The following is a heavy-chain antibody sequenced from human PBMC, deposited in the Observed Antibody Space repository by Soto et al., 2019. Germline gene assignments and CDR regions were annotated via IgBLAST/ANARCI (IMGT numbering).Heavy chain of an antibody. V-gene: IGHV3-33*01. CDR3: VRSGYCPNGVCYFGDFDY. J-gene: IGHJ4*02. CDR2: IWYDGSNK. D-gene: IGHD2-8*01. Sequence: QVQLVESGGGVVQPGRSLRLSCAASGFTFRSYGMHWVRQAPGKGLEWVAVIWYDGSNKYYADSVKGRFTISRDNSKNTLYLQMNSLRAEDTAVYYCVRSGYCPNGVCYFGDFDYWGQGTLVTVSS. CDR1: GFTFRSYG.